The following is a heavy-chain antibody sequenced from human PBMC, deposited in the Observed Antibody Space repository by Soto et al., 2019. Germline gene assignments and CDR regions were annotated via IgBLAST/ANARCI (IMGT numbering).Heavy chain of an antibody. D-gene: IGHD1-26*01. CDR1: GGSISSGGNX. CDR2: IYDSGST. V-gene: IGHV4-31*03. CDR3: ARAKGRSFFDN. J-gene: IGHJ4*02. Sequence: QVQLQESGPGLVKPSQTLSLTCTVSGGSISSGGNXXSWIRQHPGKGLEWIGYIYDSGSTYYSSSLKSRVTISVDPSKHQFSLRLTSVTAADTAVYYCARAKGRSFFDNWGQGTLVTVSS.